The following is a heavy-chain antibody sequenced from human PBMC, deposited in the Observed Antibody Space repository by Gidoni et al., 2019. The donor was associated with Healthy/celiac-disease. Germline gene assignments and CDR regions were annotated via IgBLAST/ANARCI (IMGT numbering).Heavy chain of an antibody. D-gene: IGHD1-26*01. J-gene: IGHJ4*02. CDR1: GFTFTSSA. CDR2: IVVGSGNT. Sequence: QMQLVQSAPEVKKPGTSVKVSCKASGFTFTSSAMQCVRQARGQGLEWIGWIVVGSGNTNYAQKFQERDTITRDMSTSTAYMELSSLGSEDTAVYYCAAAPYSGSGGGYWGQGTLVTVSS. CDR3: AAAPYSGSGGGY. V-gene: IGHV1-58*02.